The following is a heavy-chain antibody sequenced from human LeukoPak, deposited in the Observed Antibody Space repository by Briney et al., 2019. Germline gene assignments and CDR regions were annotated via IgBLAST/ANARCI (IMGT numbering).Heavy chain of an antibody. V-gene: IGHV4-59*08. Sequence: SETLSLTCTVSGGSINSYYWSWIRQPPGKGLEWIGQVYYSGGTNYNPSLKSRVSISVDTPKNQLSLKLSSVTAADTAVYYCARYHDCGGDCYYPSGFDYWGQGTLVTVSS. D-gene: IGHD2-21*02. CDR2: VYYSGGT. J-gene: IGHJ4*02. CDR3: ARYHDCGGDCYYPSGFDY. CDR1: GGSINSYY.